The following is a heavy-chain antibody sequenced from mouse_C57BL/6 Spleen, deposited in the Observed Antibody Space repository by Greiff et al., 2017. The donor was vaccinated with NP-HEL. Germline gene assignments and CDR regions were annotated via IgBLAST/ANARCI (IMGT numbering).Heavy chain of an antibody. D-gene: IGHD2-3*01. CDR2: ISDGGSYT. V-gene: IGHV5-4*01. CDR1: GFTFSSYA. Sequence: VQLQQSGGGLVKPGGSLKLSCAASGFTFSSYAMSWVRQTPEKRLEWVATISDGGSYTYYPDNVKGRFTISRDNAKNNLYLQMSHLKSEDTAMYYCARGYDGDFDYWGQGTTLTVSS. CDR3: ARGYDGDFDY. J-gene: IGHJ2*01.